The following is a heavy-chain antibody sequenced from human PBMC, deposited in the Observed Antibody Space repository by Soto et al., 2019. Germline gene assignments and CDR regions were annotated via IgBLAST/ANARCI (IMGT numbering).Heavy chain of an antibody. CDR2: IYHSGST. Sequence: SLSLTCAVSGYSISSGYYWGWIRQPPGKGLEWIGSIYHSGSTYYNPSLKSRVTISVDTSKNQFSLKLSSVTAADTAVYYCARDDDYGDYANWFDPWGQGTLVTVSS. J-gene: IGHJ5*02. D-gene: IGHD4-17*01. CDR1: GYSISSGYY. V-gene: IGHV4-38-2*02. CDR3: ARDDDYGDYANWFDP.